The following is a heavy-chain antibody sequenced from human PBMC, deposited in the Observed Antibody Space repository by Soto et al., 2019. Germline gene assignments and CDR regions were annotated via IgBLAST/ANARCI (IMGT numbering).Heavy chain of an antibody. D-gene: IGHD3-10*01. CDR1: GFTFSSYA. Sequence: GGSLRLSCAPSGFTFSSYAMHWVRQAPGKGLEWVAVISYDGSNKYYADSVKGRFTISRDNSKNTLYLQMNSLRAEDTAVYYCAGKLYGSGSPYWGQGT. CDR2: ISYDGSNK. J-gene: IGHJ4*02. CDR3: AGKLYGSGSPY. V-gene: IGHV3-30-3*01.